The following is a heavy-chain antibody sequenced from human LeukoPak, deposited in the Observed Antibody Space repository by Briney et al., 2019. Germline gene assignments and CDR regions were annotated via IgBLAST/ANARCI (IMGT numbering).Heavy chain of an antibody. J-gene: IGHJ4*02. D-gene: IGHD1-14*01. V-gene: IGHV3-11*04. Sequence: GGSLILSCAASGFTFSDHYMSWIRQAPGKGLEWVSYISNSGRTIYYADSVKGRFTISRGNAENSLYLQMNSLRAEDTAVYYCARGVEPLAANTLAYWGQGTLVTVSS. CDR2: ISNSGRTI. CDR3: ARGVEPLAANTLAY. CDR1: GFTFSDHY.